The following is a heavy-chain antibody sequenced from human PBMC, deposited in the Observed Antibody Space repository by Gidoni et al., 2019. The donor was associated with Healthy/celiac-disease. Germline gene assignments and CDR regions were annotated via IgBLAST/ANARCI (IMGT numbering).Heavy chain of an antibody. CDR3: ARESEVAYDFWSGYFFDY. D-gene: IGHD3-3*01. CDR2: IYTSGST. CDR1: GCSISSGSYY. Sequence: QVQLQESGPGLVKPSQTLSLTCTVSGCSISSGSYYWSWIRQPAGKGLEWIGRIYTSGSTNYNPSLKSRVTISVDTSKNQFSLKLSSVTAADTAVYYCARESEVAYDFWSGYFFDYWGQGTLVTVSS. V-gene: IGHV4-61*02. J-gene: IGHJ4*02.